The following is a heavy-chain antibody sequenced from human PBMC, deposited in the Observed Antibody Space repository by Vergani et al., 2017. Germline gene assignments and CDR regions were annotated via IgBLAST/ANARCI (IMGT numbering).Heavy chain of an antibody. V-gene: IGHV3-20*04. J-gene: IGHJ4*02. CDR1: GFTFDDYG. D-gene: IGHD4-17*01. CDR2: INWNGGST. Sequence: EVQLVESGGGVVRPGGSLRLPCAASGFTFDDYGMSWVRQAPGKGLEWVSGINWNGGSTGYADSVKGRFTISRDNAKNSLYLQMNSLRAEDTALYYCARVDSFYGDYGINYFDYWGQGTLVTVSS. CDR3: ARVDSFYGDYGINYFDY.